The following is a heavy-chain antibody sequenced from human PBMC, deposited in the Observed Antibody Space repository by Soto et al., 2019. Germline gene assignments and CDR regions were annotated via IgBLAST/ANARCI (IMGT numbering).Heavy chain of an antibody. CDR2: ISTYNGDT. CDR1: GYTFTTSG. J-gene: IGHJ6*02. D-gene: IGHD1-26*01. Sequence: QVQLVQSGPEVRKPGASVKVSCEASGYTFTTSGISWVRQVPGQGLEWMGRISTYNGDTNSAQNYQGRVLMTADTSAGTAYMELMSLKSDDTAVYYCARQGSWPYYYYGLDVWGQGTTVTVSS. CDR3: ARQGSWPYYYYGLDV. V-gene: IGHV1-18*01.